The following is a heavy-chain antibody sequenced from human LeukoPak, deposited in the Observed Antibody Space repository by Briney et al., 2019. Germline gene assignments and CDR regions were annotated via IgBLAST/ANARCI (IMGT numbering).Heavy chain of an antibody. Sequence: GGSLRLSCAASGFTVSSNYMSWVRQAPGKGLEWVSVIYSGGSTYYADSVKGRFTISRDNSKNTLYLQMNSLRAEDTAVYYCARDSSSWYNYFDYWGQGTLVTVSS. CDR1: GFTVSSNY. CDR2: IYSGGST. D-gene: IGHD6-13*01. CDR3: ARDSSSWYNYFDY. J-gene: IGHJ4*02. V-gene: IGHV3-66*01.